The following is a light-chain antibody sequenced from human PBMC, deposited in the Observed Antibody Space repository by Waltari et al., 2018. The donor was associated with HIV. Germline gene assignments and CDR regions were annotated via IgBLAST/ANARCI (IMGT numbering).Light chain of an antibody. CDR1: QTISIY. J-gene: IGKJ4*01. CDR2: DAS. Sequence: EIVLTQSPATLSLSPGERATLSCRASQTISIYLAWYQQKPGQAPRLLIYDASKRATGIPARFSGSGSGTDFTLTISSLEPEDFATYYCQQYSSYPLTFGGGTTVEIK. V-gene: IGKV3-11*01. CDR3: QQYSSYPLT.